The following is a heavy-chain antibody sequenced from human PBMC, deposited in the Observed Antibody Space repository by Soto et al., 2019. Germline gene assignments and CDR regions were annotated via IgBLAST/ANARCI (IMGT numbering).Heavy chain of an antibody. Sequence: SETLSLTCTVSGGSISSSSYSWDWIRQPPGKGLEWIGSFYYGVSTYSNPSLRSRVTMSVDTSTSTAYMELSSLRSDDTAVYYCARYFVSDIVLVPAAIGQSTTATDYWGQGTLVTVSS. CDR1: GGSISSSSYS. V-gene: IGHV4-39*01. D-gene: IGHD2-2*01. J-gene: IGHJ4*02. CDR2: FYYGVST. CDR3: ARYFVSDIVLVPAAIGQSTTATDY.